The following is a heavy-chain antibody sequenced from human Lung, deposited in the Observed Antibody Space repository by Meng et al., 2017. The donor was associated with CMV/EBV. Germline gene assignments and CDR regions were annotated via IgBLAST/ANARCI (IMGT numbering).Heavy chain of an antibody. J-gene: IGHJ4*02. CDR2: ITADGGTT. CDR1: GFTFNSHI. D-gene: IGHD2-15*01. Sequence: EVQWLESGGGLVQPGGSLRLSCAASGFTFNSHIMSWVRQAPGKGLEWVSFITADGGTTYYADSVKGRFTISRDNSKNTLCLQMNSLRSEDTAVYHCVRVALSGGWYLDYWGLGTLVTVSS. CDR3: VRVALSGGWYLDY. V-gene: IGHV3-23*01.